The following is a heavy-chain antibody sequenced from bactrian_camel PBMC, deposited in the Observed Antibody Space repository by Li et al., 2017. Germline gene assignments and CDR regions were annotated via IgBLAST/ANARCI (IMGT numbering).Heavy chain of an antibody. CDR3: AADRDRKGGSCSLVYGLYDY. Sequence: QVQLVESGGGSVQAGGSLRLSCAAPGYRYDTYCMGWFRQAPGKAREGIAVIDSDGDAAYADSMKGRFTISKDNAQNTLYLAMNSMKPEDTGMYYCAADRDRKGGSCSLVYGLYDYSGNGTQVTVYS. J-gene: IGHJ4*01. V-gene: IGHV3S26*01. D-gene: IGHD5*01. CDR1: GYRYDTYC. CDR2: IDSDGDA.